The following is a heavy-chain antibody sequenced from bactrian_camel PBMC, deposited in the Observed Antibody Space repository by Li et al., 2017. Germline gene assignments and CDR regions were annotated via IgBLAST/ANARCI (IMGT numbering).Heavy chain of an antibody. CDR2: VGSDGST. CDR3: VRDLRCFVPANY. V-gene: IGHV3S53*01. J-gene: IGHJ4*01. Sequence: HVQLVESGGGSVQAGGSLRLSCAGSGITYSSTCVAWFRQAPGKEREGVAGVGSDGSTAYADSVKGRFTISTDNAKNTVYLQMNSLKPEDTAVYYCVRDLRCFVPANYWGQGTQVTVS. D-gene: IGHD3*01. CDR1: GITYSSTC.